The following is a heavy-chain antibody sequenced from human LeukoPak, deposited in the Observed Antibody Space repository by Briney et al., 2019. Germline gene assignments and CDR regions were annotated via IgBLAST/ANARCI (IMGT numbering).Heavy chain of an antibody. D-gene: IGHD4-17*01. Sequence: GGSLRLSCAASGFTFSNASMSWVRQAPGKGLEWVGRIKSKTDGGTTDYAAPVKGRFTISRDDSKNTLYLQMNSLKTEDTAVYYCTSDYGDYRAFDYWGQGTLVTVSS. CDR3: TSDYGDYRAFDY. J-gene: IGHJ4*02. V-gene: IGHV3-15*01. CDR1: GFTFSNAS. CDR2: IKSKTDGGTT.